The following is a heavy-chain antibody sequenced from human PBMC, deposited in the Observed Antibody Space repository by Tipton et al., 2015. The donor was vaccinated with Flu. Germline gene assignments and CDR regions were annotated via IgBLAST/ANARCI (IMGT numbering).Heavy chain of an antibody. CDR2: ISTDGSTI. J-gene: IGHJ4*02. CDR3: AREGAGKGGSVDY. Sequence: SLRLSCAASGFTFSSYEMNWVRQAPGKGLEWVSYISTDGSTIYYADSVKGRFTISRDNAKNSLYLQMNSLRVEDTAVYYCAREGAGKGGSVDYWGQGTLVTVSS. D-gene: IGHD6-19*01. CDR1: GFTFSSYE. V-gene: IGHV3-48*03.